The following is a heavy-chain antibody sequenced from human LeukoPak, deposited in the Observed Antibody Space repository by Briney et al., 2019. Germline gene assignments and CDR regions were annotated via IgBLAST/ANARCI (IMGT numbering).Heavy chain of an antibody. Sequence: PGGSLRLSCAASGFTFSSYAMHWVRQAPGKGLEWVAVISYDGSNKYYADSVKGRFTISRDNSKNTLYLQMNSLRAEDTAVYYCASGYSYGPNWFDPWGQGTLVTVSS. CDR2: ISYDGSNK. CDR3: ASGYSYGPNWFDP. V-gene: IGHV3-30*01. CDR1: GFTFSSYA. J-gene: IGHJ5*02. D-gene: IGHD5-18*01.